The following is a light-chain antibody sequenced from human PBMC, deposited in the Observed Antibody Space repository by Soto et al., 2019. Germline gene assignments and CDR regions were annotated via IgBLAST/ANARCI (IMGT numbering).Light chain of an antibody. CDR3: HQYGGSPPHT. V-gene: IGKV3-20*01. Sequence: ELVLTQSPGTLSLSPGERATLSCRVSQSVSSRYLAWYQQKPGQAPRLLIYRASSRATGIPDRFSGSGSGTDFTLTISRLESEDFVVYYCHQYGGSPPHTFGQGTKVDIK. CDR2: RAS. J-gene: IGKJ2*01. CDR1: QSVSSRY.